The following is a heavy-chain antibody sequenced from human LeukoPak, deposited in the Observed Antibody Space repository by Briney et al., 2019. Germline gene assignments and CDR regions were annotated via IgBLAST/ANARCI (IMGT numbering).Heavy chain of an antibody. CDR1: GLTFSSYG. D-gene: IGHD3-10*01. CDR2: IRYDGRNK. V-gene: IGHV3-30*02. Sequence: GGSLRLSCAASGLTFSSYGMHWVRQAPGKGLEWVAFIRYDGRNKYYADSVKGRFTISRDNSKNTLYLQMNTLRADDTAVYYCARVYYGSGSYYAFDIWGQGTMVTVSS. CDR3: ARVYYGSGSYYAFDI. J-gene: IGHJ3*02.